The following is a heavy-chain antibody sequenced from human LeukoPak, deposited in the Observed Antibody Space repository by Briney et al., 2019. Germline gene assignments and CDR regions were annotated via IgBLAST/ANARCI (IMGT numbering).Heavy chain of an antibody. CDR2: IHPNSGGT. J-gene: IGHJ4*02. CDR3: ARDRPVDY. V-gene: IGHV1-2*02. Sequence: ASVKVSCKASGYTFTGYYLHWLRQAPGQGLEWMGWIHPNSGGTNYAQKFQGRVTMTRDTSISTAYMELSRLSSDDTAVYYRARDRPVDYWGQGTLVTVSS. CDR1: GYTFTGYY.